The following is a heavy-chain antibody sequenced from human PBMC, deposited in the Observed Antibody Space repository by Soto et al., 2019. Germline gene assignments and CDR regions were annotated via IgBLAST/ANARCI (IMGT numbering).Heavy chain of an antibody. CDR1: GDSVSSADYY. V-gene: IGHV4-39*01. CDR2: IYYSGNT. J-gene: IGHJ4*02. D-gene: IGHD1-1*01. CDR3: SSLIEVWREFDY. Sequence: SETLSLTCTVSGDSVSSADYYWAWIRQPPGKGLEWIGTIYYSGNTYYNPSLKSRVTISVDTSKNQFSLRLTSVTAAETAIYYCSSLIEVWREFDYWGQGTLVTVSS.